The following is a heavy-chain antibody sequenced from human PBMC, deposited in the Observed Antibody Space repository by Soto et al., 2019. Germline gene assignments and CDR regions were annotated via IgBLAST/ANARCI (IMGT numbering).Heavy chain of an antibody. J-gene: IGHJ4*02. CDR1: GGSISSGDYY. V-gene: IGHV4-30-4*01. CDR3: AIYGGNCVYFDY. CDR2: TYYSGSI. D-gene: IGHD2-15*01. Sequence: QVQLQESGPGLVKPSQTLSLTCTVSGGSISSGDYYWSWIRQPPGKGLEWIGNTYYSGSIYSNPSHKRRVNISVDPSKNQFSLQLSSVHAAETAVYYCAIYGGNCVYFDYWGPGTLVTVSS.